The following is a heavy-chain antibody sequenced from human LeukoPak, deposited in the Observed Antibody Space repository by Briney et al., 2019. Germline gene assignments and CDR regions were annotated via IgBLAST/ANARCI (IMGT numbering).Heavy chain of an antibody. CDR1: GFTFSSYS. J-gene: IGHJ4*02. V-gene: IGHV3-21*01. Sequence: PGGSLRLSCAASGFTFSSYSMNWVRQAPGKGLEWVSSISSSSSYIYYADSVKGRFTISRDNAKNSLYLQMNSLRAEDTAVYYCARDWYCSGGSCYSFDYWGQGTLVTVSS. CDR2: ISSSSSYI. D-gene: IGHD2-15*01. CDR3: ARDWYCSGGSCYSFDY.